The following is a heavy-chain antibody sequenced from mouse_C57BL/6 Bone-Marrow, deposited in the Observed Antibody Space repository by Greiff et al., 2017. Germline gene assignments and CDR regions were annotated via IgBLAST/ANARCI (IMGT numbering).Heavy chain of an antibody. CDR2: IYPGSGST. Sequence: QVQLQQPGAELVKPGASVKMSCKASGYTFTSYWITWVKQRPGQGLEWIGDIYPGSGSTNYNEKLKSKATMTVDTSASTAYMQLISLTSEDSAVYYCASDGYFDVWCTGTTVTVTS. J-gene: IGHJ1*03. CDR1: GYTFTSYW. CDR3: ASDGYFDV. V-gene: IGHV1-55*01.